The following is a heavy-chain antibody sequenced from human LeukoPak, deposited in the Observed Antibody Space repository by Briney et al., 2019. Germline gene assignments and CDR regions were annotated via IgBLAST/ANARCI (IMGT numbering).Heavy chain of an antibody. CDR2: IKQDGSEK. D-gene: IGHD3-22*01. CDR1: GFTFSSYW. V-gene: IGHV3-7*01. J-gene: IGHJ4*02. CDR3: ASAYYYDSSGYFY. Sequence: GGSLRLSCAASGFTFSSYWMSWVRQAPGKGLEWVANIKQDGSEKYYVDSVKGRFTISRDNAKNSLYLQMNSLRAEDTAVYYCASAYYYDSSGYFYWGQGTLATVSS.